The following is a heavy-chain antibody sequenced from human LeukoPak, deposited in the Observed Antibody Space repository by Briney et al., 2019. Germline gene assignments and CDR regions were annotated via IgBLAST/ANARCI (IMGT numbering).Heavy chain of an antibody. CDR3: ARDQENGDFSDY. D-gene: IGHD4-17*01. Sequence: GGTLRLSCAASGFTFSSYGMNWVRQAPGKGLEWVSYISGTGSTIYYADSVKGRFTISRDNAKNSLYLQMNSLRAEDTAVYYCARDQENGDFSDYWGQGTLVTVSS. CDR1: GFTFSSYG. V-gene: IGHV3-48*04. J-gene: IGHJ4*02. CDR2: ISGTGSTI.